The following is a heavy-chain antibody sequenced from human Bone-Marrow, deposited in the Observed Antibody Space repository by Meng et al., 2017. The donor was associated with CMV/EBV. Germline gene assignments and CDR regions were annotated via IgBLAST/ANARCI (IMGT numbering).Heavy chain of an antibody. Sequence: SVKVSCKASGGTFSSYAISWVRQAPGQGLEWMGGIIPTLGIANYAQKFQGRVTITADNSTSTAYMELSSLKSEDTAGYYCARDWGGGMAAVSDAFDIWGQGTMVTVSS. CDR1: GGTFSSYA. J-gene: IGHJ3*02. CDR2: IIPTLGIA. V-gene: IGHV1-69*10. CDR3: ARDWGGGMAAVSDAFDI. D-gene: IGHD6-13*01.